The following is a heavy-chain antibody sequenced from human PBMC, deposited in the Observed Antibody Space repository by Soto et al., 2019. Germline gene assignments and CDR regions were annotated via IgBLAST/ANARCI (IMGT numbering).Heavy chain of an antibody. CDR1: GFTFSGST. CDR2: IRSKANDYAT. D-gene: IGHD2-15*01. CDR3: TGGYCTGGTCYSGYFQH. Sequence: VQLVQPGGGLVQPGGSLKLSCAASGFTFSGSTVHWVRQASGEGLQWVGRIRSKANDYATTYIASVKGRFTISRDDSRNTAYLQMSDLKTEDTAVYYCTGGYCTGGTCYSGYFQHWGQGALVTVFS. J-gene: IGHJ1*01. V-gene: IGHV3-73*02.